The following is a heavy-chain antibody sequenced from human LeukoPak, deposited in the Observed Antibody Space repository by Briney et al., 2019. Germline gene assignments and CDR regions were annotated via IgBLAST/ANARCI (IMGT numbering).Heavy chain of an antibody. D-gene: IGHD3-22*01. CDR2: IWYDGSNK. Sequence: GGSLRLSCAASGFTFSSYGMHWVRQAPGKGLEWVAVIWYDGSNKYYADSVKGRFTISRDNSKNTLYLQMNSLRAEDTAVYYCARDGGYYYDSSGLPRYWGQGTLVTVSS. J-gene: IGHJ4*02. CDR3: ARDGGYYYDSSGLPRY. CDR1: GFTFSSYG. V-gene: IGHV3-33*01.